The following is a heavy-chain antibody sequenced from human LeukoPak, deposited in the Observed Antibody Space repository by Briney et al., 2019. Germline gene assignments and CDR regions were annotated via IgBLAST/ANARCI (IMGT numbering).Heavy chain of an antibody. CDR1: GYTFTGYY. D-gene: IGHD2-21*02. Sequence: ASVKVSCKASGYTFTGYYMHWVRQAPGQGLEWMGWVNPNSGGTNYAQKFQGRVTMTRDTSISTAYMEPSRLRSDDTAVYYCAGVRGVTAIPYYFDYWGQGTLVTVSS. V-gene: IGHV1-2*02. J-gene: IGHJ4*02. CDR3: AGVRGVTAIPYYFDY. CDR2: VNPNSGGT.